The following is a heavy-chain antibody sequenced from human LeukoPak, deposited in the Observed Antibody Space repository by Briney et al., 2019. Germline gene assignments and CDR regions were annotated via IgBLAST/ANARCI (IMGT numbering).Heavy chain of an antibody. CDR3: AREIGPIQLHLWGSAFDY. CDR1: GYTFTNYY. J-gene: IGHJ4*02. V-gene: IGHV1-46*01. Sequence: ASVKVSCKASGYTFTNYYLHWVRQAPRQGLEWMGILNPGGGSRNYAQKFQGRVTMTRDTSTSTVYMELSSLRSEDTAVYYCAREIGPIQLHLWGSAFDYWGQGTLVTVSS. D-gene: IGHD5-18*01. CDR2: LNPGGGSR.